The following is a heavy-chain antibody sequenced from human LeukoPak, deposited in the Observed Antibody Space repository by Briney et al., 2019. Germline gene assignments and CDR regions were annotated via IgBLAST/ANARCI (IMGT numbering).Heavy chain of an antibody. Sequence: PSETLSLTCTVSGGSISSYYWSWIRQPPGKGLEWIGYIYYSGSTNYNPSLKSRVTISVDTSKNQFSLKLSSVTAADTAVYYCARGRGYSYECWGQGTLVTVSS. CDR1: GGSISSYY. CDR3: ARGRGYSYEC. D-gene: IGHD5-18*01. V-gene: IGHV4-59*12. J-gene: IGHJ4*02. CDR2: IYYSGST.